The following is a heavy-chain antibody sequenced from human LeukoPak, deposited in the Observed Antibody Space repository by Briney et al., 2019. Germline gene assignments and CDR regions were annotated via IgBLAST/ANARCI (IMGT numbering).Heavy chain of an antibody. CDR1: GYSISSGYY. CDR3: ARRAAFGVVIISYYFDY. CDR2: IYHSGST. Sequence: SETLSLTCAVSGYSISSGYYWGWIRQPPGKGLEWIGSIYHSGSTYYNPSLKSRVTISVDTSKNHFSLKLSSVTAADTDVSYCARRAAFGVVIISYYFDYWGQGTLVTVSS. D-gene: IGHD3-3*01. J-gene: IGHJ4*02. V-gene: IGHV4-38-2*01.